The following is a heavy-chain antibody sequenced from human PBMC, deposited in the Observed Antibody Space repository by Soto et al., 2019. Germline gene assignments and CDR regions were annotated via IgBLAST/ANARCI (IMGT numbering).Heavy chain of an antibody. CDR1: GFTFSSYA. CDR2: ISGSGGST. Sequence: GGSLRLSCAASGFTFSSYAMSWVRQAPGKGLEWVSAISGSGGSTYYADSVKGRFTISRDNSKNTLYLQWSSLKASDTAMYFCARIYCTTTTCDSWFDPWGQGTLVTVSS. CDR3: ARIYCTTTTCDSWFDP. D-gene: IGHD2-2*01. V-gene: IGHV3-23*01. J-gene: IGHJ5*02.